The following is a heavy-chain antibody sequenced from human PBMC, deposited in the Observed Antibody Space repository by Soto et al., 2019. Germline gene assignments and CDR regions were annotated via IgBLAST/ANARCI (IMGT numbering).Heavy chain of an antibody. J-gene: IGHJ6*02. Sequence: PSETLSLTCTASGGSISSYYWSWIRQPPGKGLEWIGYIYYSGSTNYNPSLKSRVTISVDTSKNQFSLKLSSVTAADTAVYYCARDYYYYYGMDVWGQGTTVTVSS. CDR1: GGSISSYY. CDR2: IYYSGST. CDR3: ARDYYYYYGMDV. V-gene: IGHV4-59*01.